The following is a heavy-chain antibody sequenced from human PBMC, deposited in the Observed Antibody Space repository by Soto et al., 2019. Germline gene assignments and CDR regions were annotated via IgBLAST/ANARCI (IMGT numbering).Heavy chain of an antibody. Sequence: SETLSLTCTVSGGSVSSTNHYWGWIRQPPGKGLEWIGDIYYSGMTRYNPSLKSRVTMSVDTSMDQFSLKLTSVTAADTAVYFCARHGYYYDSTGYYYFVWGQGSLVTSPQ. V-gene: IGHV4-39*01. CDR3: ARHGYYYDSTGYYYFV. J-gene: IGHJ4*02. CDR2: IYYSGMT. D-gene: IGHD3-22*01. CDR1: GGSVSSTNHY.